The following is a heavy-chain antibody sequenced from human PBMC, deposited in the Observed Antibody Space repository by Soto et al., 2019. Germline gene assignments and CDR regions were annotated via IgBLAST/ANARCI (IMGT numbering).Heavy chain of an antibody. CDR3: ARGRRVLLWFGELFDWFDP. D-gene: IGHD3-10*01. CDR2: IIPILGIA. CDR1: GGTFSSYT. Sequence: QVQLVQSGAEVKKPGSSVKVSCKASGGTFSSYTISWVRQAPGQGLEWMGRIIPILGIANYAQKFQGRVTITADKSTSTAYMELSSLRSEDTAVYYCARGRRVLLWFGELFDWFDPWGQGTLVTVSS. V-gene: IGHV1-69*02. J-gene: IGHJ5*02.